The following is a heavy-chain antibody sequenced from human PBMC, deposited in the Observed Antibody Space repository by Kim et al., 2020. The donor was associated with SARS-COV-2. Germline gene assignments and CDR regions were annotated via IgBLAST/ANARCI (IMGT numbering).Heavy chain of an antibody. Sequence: GGSLRLSCAASGFTFSSYAMSWVRQAPGKGLEWVSAISGSGGSTYYADSVKGRFTISRDNSKNTLYLQMNSLRAEDTAVYYCAKDGFMITFGGVIVIDAFDIWGQGTMVTVSS. J-gene: IGHJ3*02. CDR3: AKDGFMITFGGVIVIDAFDI. D-gene: IGHD3-16*02. CDR1: GFTFSSYA. CDR2: ISGSGGST. V-gene: IGHV3-23*01.